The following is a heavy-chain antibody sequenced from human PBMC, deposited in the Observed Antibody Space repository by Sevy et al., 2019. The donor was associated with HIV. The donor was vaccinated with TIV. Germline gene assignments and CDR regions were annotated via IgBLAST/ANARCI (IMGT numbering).Heavy chain of an antibody. D-gene: IGHD2-2*01. V-gene: IGHV4-34*01. Sequence: SETLSLTCAVSGGSFSGYYWSWIRQPPGKGLEWIGEITHSGSTNYNPSLKSRVTISVDTSKNQFSLKLSSVTAADTAVYYGAGLELVGPDARQDANDYWGQGTLVTVSS. J-gene: IGHJ4*02. CDR1: GGSFSGYY. CDR2: ITHSGST. CDR3: AGLELVGPDARQDANDY.